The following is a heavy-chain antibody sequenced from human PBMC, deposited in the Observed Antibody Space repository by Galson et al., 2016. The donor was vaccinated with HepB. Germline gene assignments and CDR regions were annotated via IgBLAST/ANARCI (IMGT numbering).Heavy chain of an antibody. V-gene: IGHV3-15*07. Sequence: SLRLSCAASGFTFSNTRMNWVRQVPGKGLEWVGRIKSKVDGQTTDYAAPVKGRFTISRDDSTNTLYLQMSSLTTEDTAVYYCSTPTSRYYLGGFWGQGTLVTVSS. CDR2: IKSKVDGQTT. D-gene: IGHD3-22*01. CDR1: GFTFSNTR. CDR3: STPTSRYYLGGF. J-gene: IGHJ4*02.